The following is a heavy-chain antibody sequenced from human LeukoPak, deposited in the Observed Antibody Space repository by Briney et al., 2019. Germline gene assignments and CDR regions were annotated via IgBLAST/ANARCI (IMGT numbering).Heavy chain of an antibody. J-gene: IGHJ4*02. CDR1: GFAFSSYS. CDR3: VGIRYFDWSSSEI. Sequence: PGGSLRLSCAASGFAFSSYSMHWVRQAPGKGLEWVAITSFDENVKYYAASVKGRFTISRDNSRNTLYLQMNSLRPADTAVYYCVGIRYFDWSSSEIWGQGTLVSVSS. V-gene: IGHV3-30*04. D-gene: IGHD3-9*01. CDR2: TSFDENVK.